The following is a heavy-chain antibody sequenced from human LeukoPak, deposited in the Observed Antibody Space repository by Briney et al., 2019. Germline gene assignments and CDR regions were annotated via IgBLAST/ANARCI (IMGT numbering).Heavy chain of an antibody. CDR3: AREGAFGYSSPMDI. Sequence: SETLSLTCTVAGGSISRYYWSWIRQPAGKGLEWSGRIYTSVSTNYNPSLKGRFTMSVDTSKKQFSLKRSSWTAADTAVYYCAREGAFGYSSPMDIWGEGTMVTVSS. CDR2: IYTSVST. D-gene: IGHD6-13*01. J-gene: IGHJ3*02. CDR1: GGSISRYY. V-gene: IGHV4-4*07.